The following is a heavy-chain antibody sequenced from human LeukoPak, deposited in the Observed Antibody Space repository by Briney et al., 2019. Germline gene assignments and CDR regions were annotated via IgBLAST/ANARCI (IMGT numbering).Heavy chain of an antibody. V-gene: IGHV3-30*02. D-gene: IGHD5-24*01. Sequence: GALRLSCAASGFTFSSYGMHWVRQAPGKGLEGVAFIQSDGSDQYYADSVKGRLSISRDNSKNTLYLQMNSLRTEDTAVYYCAKRDGYNSGPFDYWGQGTLVTVSS. J-gene: IGHJ4*02. CDR1: GFTFSSYG. CDR3: AKRDGYNSGPFDY. CDR2: IQSDGSDQ.